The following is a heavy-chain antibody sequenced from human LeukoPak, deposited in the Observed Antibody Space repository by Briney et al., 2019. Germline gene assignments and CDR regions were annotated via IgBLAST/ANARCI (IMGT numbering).Heavy chain of an antibody. J-gene: IGHJ4*02. Sequence: ASVKVSCKASGYTFTSYDINWVRQATGQGLEWMGWMNPNSGNTGYAQKFQGRVTITRNTSISTAYMELSSLRSEDTAVYYCARAPLSPYYYDPQRPQGYFDYWGQGTLVTVSS. CDR3: ARAPLSPYYYDPQRPQGYFDY. D-gene: IGHD3-22*01. CDR2: MNPNSGNT. CDR1: GYTFTSYD. V-gene: IGHV1-8*03.